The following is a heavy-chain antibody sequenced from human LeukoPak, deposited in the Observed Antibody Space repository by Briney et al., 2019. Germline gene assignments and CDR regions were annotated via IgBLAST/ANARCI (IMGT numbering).Heavy chain of an antibody. CDR1: GGSLATTDYQ. D-gene: IGHD6-19*01. CDR2: LYYSGST. J-gene: IGHJ3*02. V-gene: IGHV4-39*01. Sequence: SGTLCLTCTVSGGSLATTDYQGGWIRQAPGKGLEWIGNLYYSGSTSYNPSLKSRVTVSVDTYNNQFSLKLNAVTAADTAVYYRASLRNYSTGWYRGTFDSWGQGTMVTVSS. CDR3: ASLRNYSTGWYRGTFDS.